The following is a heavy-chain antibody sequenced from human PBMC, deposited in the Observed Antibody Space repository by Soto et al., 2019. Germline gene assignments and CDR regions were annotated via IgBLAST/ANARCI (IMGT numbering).Heavy chain of an antibody. CDR1: GFTFSSYG. Sequence: QVQLVESGGGVVQPGRSLRLSCAASGFTFSSYGMHWVRQAPGKGLEWVAVIWYDGSNKYYADSVKGRFTISRDYSKNTLYLRLNSLRAEDTAVYYCARDWGYLRTTYYFDYWGQGTLVTVSS. D-gene: IGHD3-16*01. CDR2: IWYDGSNK. J-gene: IGHJ4*02. V-gene: IGHV3-33*01. CDR3: ARDWGYLRTTYYFDY.